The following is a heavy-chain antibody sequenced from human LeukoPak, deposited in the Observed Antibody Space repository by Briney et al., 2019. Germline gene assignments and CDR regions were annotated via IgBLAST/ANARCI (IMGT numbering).Heavy chain of an antibody. D-gene: IGHD3-10*01. J-gene: IGHJ4*02. CDR2: IYYSGST. CDR3: AREIYGSGSYSPPGHHDY. V-gene: IGHV4-39*07. CDR1: GGSISSSSYY. Sequence: SETLSLTCTVSGGSISSSSYYWGWIRQPPGKGLEWIGSIYYSGSTYYNPSLKSRVTISVDTSKNQFSLKLSSVTAADTAVYYCAREIYGSGSYSPPGHHDYWGQGTLVTVSS.